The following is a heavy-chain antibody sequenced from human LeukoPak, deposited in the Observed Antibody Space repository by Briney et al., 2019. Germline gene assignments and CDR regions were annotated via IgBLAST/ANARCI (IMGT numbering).Heavy chain of an antibody. V-gene: IGHV3-30*04. Sequence: GGSLRLSCAASGFSFSSYAMHWVRQAPGKGLEWVAVISYDGSNKYYADSVKGRFTISRDNSKNTLYLQMNSLRAEDTAVYYCARDLTGGYSYGYWGQGTLVTVSS. CDR1: GFSFSSYA. CDR3: ARDLTGGYSYGY. CDR2: ISYDGSNK. D-gene: IGHD5-18*01. J-gene: IGHJ4*02.